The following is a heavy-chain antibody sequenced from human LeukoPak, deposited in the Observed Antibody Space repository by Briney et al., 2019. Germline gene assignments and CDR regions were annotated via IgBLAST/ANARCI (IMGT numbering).Heavy chain of an antibody. CDR3: ARDLRSGWYEGDY. CDR1: GYTFTSYG. J-gene: IGHJ4*02. V-gene: IGHV1-18*01. Sequence: GASVKVSCKASGYTFTSYGISWVRQAPGQGLEWMGWISAYNGNTNYAQKLQGRVTMTTDTSTSTAYTELRSLRSDDTAVYYCARDLRSGWYEGDYWGQGTLVTVSS. D-gene: IGHD6-19*01. CDR2: ISAYNGNT.